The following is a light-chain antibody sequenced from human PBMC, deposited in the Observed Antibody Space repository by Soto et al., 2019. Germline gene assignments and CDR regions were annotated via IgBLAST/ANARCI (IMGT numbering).Light chain of an antibody. CDR2: KAS. CDR3: QQYNSYSWM. Sequence: IPRTQVSFTLSASVGERGTHTSRASQSISNWLAWYQQKPGEAPKLLIYKASNLENGVPSRFSGSGSGTEFTLTISSLQSDDFATYYCQQYNSYSWMFGQGTKVDI. CDR1: QSISNW. J-gene: IGKJ1*01. V-gene: IGKV1-5*03.